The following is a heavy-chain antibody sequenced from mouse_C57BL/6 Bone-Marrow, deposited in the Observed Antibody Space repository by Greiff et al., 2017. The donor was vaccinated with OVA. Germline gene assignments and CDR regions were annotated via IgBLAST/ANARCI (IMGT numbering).Heavy chain of an antibody. J-gene: IGHJ3*01. V-gene: IGHV5-4*01. CDR3: ARDNRSIFAY. CDR2: ISDGGSYT. D-gene: IGHD2-10*02. CDR1: GFTFSSYA. Sequence: EVHLVESGGGLVKPGGSLKLSCAASGFTFSSYAMSWVRQTPEKRLEWVATISDGGSYTYYPDNVKGRFTISRDNAKNNLYLQMSHLKSEDTAMYYCARDNRSIFAYWGQETLVTVSA.